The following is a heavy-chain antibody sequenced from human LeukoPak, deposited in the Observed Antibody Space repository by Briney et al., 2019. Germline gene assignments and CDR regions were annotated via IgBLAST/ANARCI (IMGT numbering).Heavy chain of an antibody. CDR2: IWYDGSNK. CDR1: GFTFSNYG. J-gene: IGHJ4*02. CDR3: AGNYGPYYFDY. Sequence: GGSLRLSCAASGFTFSNYGMHWVRQAPGKGLEWVAVIWYDGSNKYYADSVKGRFTISRDNSKNTLYPQMNSLRAEDTAVYYCAGNYGPYYFDYWGQGTLVTVSS. D-gene: IGHD3-10*01. V-gene: IGHV3-33*01.